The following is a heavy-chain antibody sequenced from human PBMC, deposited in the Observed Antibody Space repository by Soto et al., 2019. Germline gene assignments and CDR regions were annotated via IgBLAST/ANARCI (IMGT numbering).Heavy chain of an antibody. CDR3: ARDISRDYGSGLRAWCFDP. CDR1: GYTFTSHY. D-gene: IGHD3-10*01. CDR2: INPTGDRT. J-gene: IGHJ5*02. V-gene: IGHV1-46*01. Sequence: GASVKVSCKASGYTFTSHYMHWVRQAPGQGLEWMGLINPTGDRTIYSHKFQGRVTLTRDTSTSTDYMELSSLRSDDTAVYYCARDISRDYGSGLRAWCFDPGGKGTLVTVS.